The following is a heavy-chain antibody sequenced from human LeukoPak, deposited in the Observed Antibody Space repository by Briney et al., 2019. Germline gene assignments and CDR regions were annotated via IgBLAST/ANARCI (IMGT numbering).Heavy chain of an antibody. CDR3: ARQFTMVRGALDDAFDI. J-gene: IGHJ3*02. V-gene: IGHV5-51*01. CDR1: GYSFTSYW. Sequence: GESLKISCQGSGYSFTSYWIGWVRQMPGKGLEWMGIIYPGDSDTRYSPSFQGQVTISADKSISTAYLQWSSLKASDTAMYYCARQFTMVRGALDDAFDIWGQGTMVTVSS. CDR2: IYPGDSDT. D-gene: IGHD3-10*01.